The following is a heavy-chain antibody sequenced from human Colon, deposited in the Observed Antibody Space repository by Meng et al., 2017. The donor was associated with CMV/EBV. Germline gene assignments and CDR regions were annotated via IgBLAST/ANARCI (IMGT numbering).Heavy chain of an antibody. CDR1: EYILTDYH. V-gene: IGHV1-2*06. CDR2: INGNTGAA. Sequence: ASVTVSCKASEYILTDYHIHWVRQAPGQGLEWMGRINGNTGAANLARKYQGRLTLTGDTTISAAYMELSRLGSDDTALYYCATDLDAYEGNGFAYFYAMDVWGQGSLVTVSS. J-gene: IGHJ6*02. D-gene: IGHD2-8*01. CDR3: ATDLDAYEGNGFAYFYAMDV.